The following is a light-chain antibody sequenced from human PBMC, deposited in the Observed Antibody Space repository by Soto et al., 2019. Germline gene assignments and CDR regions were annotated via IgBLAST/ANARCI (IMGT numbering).Light chain of an antibody. J-gene: IGLJ2*01. V-gene: IGLV1-51*01. CDR2: DND. CDR1: SSNIGNNY. CDR3: ATWDRSLSVGV. Sequence: QSVLPQPPSVSAAPGQKVTISCSGSSSNIGNNYVFWYQQLPGTAPKLLIYDNDKRPSGIPDRFSGSKSGTSATLGITGLQTGDEADYYCATWDRSLSVGVFGGGTNLTVL.